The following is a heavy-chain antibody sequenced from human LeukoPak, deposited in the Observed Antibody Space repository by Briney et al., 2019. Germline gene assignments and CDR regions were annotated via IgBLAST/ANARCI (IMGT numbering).Heavy chain of an antibody. D-gene: IGHD2-2*01. Sequence: PGGSLRLSCAASGFTFSSYAMSWVRQAPGKGLEWVSAISGSGGSTYYADSVKGRFTISRDNSKNTLYLQMNSLRAEDTAVYYCAKDVIVVVPAATRWFDPWGQGTLVTVSS. V-gene: IGHV3-23*01. J-gene: IGHJ5*02. CDR1: GFTFSSYA. CDR2: ISGSGGST. CDR3: AKDVIVVVPAATRWFDP.